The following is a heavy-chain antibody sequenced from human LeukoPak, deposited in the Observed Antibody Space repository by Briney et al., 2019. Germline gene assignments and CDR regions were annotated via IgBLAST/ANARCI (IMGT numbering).Heavy chain of an antibody. CDR3: ASWGRSSSWSSIYYYYYYMDV. J-gene: IGHJ6*03. D-gene: IGHD6-13*01. CDR2: FDPEDGET. V-gene: IGHV1-24*01. Sequence: ASVKVSCRVSGYTLTELSMHWVRQAPGKGLEWMGGFDPEDGETIYAQKFQGRVTMTRDTSISTAYMELSRLRSDDTAVYYCASWGRSSSWSSIYYYYYYMDVWGKGTTVTVSS. CDR1: GYTLTELS.